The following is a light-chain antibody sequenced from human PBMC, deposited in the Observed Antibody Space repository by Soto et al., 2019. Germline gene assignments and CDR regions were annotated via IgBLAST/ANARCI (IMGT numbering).Light chain of an antibody. V-gene: IGKV1-39*01. Sequence: DVQMTPSPSSLYAFVGDRVTITCRASQDISSYLNWYQHKPGKAPNLLIFAASALQSGVPSRFSGSGSGTDFTLTISSLQPEDFATYYCQQSYSTPPTFGQGTKVELK. J-gene: IGKJ1*01. CDR3: QQSYSTPPT. CDR2: AAS. CDR1: QDISSY.